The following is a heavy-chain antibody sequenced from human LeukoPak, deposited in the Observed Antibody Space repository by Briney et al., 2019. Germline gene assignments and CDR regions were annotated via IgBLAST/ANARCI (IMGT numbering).Heavy chain of an antibody. Sequence: GASVKASCKASGFTFTSSAMQWVRQARGQRLEWIGWIVVGSGNTNYAQKFQERVTITRDMSTSTAYMELSSLRSEDTAVYYCAADGVVVAATSSPHYYYYGMDVWGQGTTVTVSS. J-gene: IGHJ6*02. V-gene: IGHV1-58*02. CDR2: IVVGSGNT. CDR1: GFTFTSSA. CDR3: AADGVVVAATSSPHYYYYGMDV. D-gene: IGHD2-15*01.